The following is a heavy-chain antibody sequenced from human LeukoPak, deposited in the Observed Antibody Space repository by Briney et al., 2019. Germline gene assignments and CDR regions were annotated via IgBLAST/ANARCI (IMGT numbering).Heavy chain of an antibody. CDR3: ARSSGYQPIDY. D-gene: IGHD3-22*01. Sequence: SETLSLTCTVSGYSISSGYYWGWIRQPPGKGLEWIGSIYHSGSTNYNPSLKSRVTISVDTSKNQFSLKLSSVTAADTAVYYCARSSGYQPIDYWGQGTLVTVSS. CDR1: GYSISSGYY. CDR2: IYHSGST. J-gene: IGHJ4*02. V-gene: IGHV4-38-2*02.